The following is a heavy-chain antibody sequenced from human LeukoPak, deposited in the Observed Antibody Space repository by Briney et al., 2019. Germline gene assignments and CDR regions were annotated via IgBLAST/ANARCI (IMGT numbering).Heavy chain of an antibody. Sequence: GGSLTLSCAASGFSFSSYEMNWARQAPGKGLEWVSYMSSSGSTIYYADSVKGRFTISRDNAKNSLFLQMNSLRAEDTAVYYCARGPALDSSGYYDDYFDYWGQGTLVTVSS. J-gene: IGHJ4*02. D-gene: IGHD3-22*01. CDR2: MSSSGSTI. V-gene: IGHV3-48*03. CDR3: ARGPALDSSGYYDDYFDY. CDR1: GFSFSSYE.